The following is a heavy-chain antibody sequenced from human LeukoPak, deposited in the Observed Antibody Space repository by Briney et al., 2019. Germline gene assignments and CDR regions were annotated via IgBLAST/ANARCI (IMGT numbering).Heavy chain of an antibody. CDR3: ARLGSSSWYYFDY. J-gene: IGHJ4*02. CDR2: IYYSGST. D-gene: IGHD6-13*01. V-gene: IGHV4-59*08. CDR1: GGSISSYY. Sequence: SETLSLTCTVSGGSISSYYWSWIRQPPGKGLEWIGYIYYSGSTNYNPSLKSRVTISVDTSKNQFSLKLSSVTAADTAVYYCARLGSSSWYYFDYWGQGTLVTVSS.